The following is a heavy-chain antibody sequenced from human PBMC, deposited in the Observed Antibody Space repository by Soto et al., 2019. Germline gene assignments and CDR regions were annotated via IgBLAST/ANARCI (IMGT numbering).Heavy chain of an antibody. CDR3: ARGGCSGGSCYPLDY. Sequence: QVQLQESGPGLVKPSQTLFLTCTVSGCSISSGGYYWSWIRQHPGKGLEWIGYVYYSGSPYYNPSLKMRDTISVDTSKNQLSLKLSSVTAADKAVYYCARGGCSGGSCYPLDYWGQGPLVTVSS. V-gene: IGHV4-31*03. J-gene: IGHJ4*02. D-gene: IGHD2-15*01. CDR2: VYYSGSP. CDR1: GCSISSGGYY.